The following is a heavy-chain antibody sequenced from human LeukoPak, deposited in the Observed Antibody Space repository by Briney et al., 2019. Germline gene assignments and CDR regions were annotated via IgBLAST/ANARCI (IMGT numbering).Heavy chain of an antibody. CDR3: ARHAAQYSSSWYDY. V-gene: IGHV4-59*01. Sequence: SEILSLTCTVSGGSISGYYWSWIRQPPAERLEWIGYVYYSGSTNCNPSLKSRVTISVDTSKNQFSLKLSSVTAADTAVYYCARHAAQYSSSWYDYWGQGTLVTVSS. J-gene: IGHJ4*02. D-gene: IGHD6-13*01. CDR1: GGSISGYY. CDR2: VYYSGST.